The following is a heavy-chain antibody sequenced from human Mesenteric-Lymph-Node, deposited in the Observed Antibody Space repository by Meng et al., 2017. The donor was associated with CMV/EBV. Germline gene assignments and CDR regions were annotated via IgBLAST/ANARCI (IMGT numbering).Heavy chain of an antibody. CDR2: IFPDGTDT. V-gene: IGHV5-51*01. Sequence: GESLKISCAGPADSFTNYWVGWVRQMPGKGLEWVGIIFPDGTDTRYKPTLEGHFTISADNSTTTAYLQWSSLKASDTAMYYCVRDRAPGYCSGSSCYGPFDVWGPGTTVTVSS. CDR1: ADSFTNYW. D-gene: IGHD2-2*01. CDR3: VRDRAPGYCSGSSCYGPFDV. J-gene: IGHJ3*01.